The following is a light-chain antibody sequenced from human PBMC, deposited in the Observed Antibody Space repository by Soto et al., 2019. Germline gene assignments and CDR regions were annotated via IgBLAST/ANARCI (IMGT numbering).Light chain of an antibody. CDR1: SSDVGGYNY. CDR3: SSYAGSSTWV. V-gene: IGLV2-8*01. Sequence: QSAPTQPPSASGSPGQSATISCTGTSSDVGGYNYVSWYQQYPGKAPKLMIYEVSKRPSGVPDRFSGSKSGNTASLTVSELQPEDEADYYCSSYAGSSTWVFGGGTKLTVL. CDR2: EVS. J-gene: IGLJ2*01.